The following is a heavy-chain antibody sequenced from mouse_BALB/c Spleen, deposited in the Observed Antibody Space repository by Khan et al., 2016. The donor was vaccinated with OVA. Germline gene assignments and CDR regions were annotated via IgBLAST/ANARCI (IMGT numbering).Heavy chain of an antibody. CDR1: GYTFTNYG. Sequence: QIQLVQSGPELKKPGETVKISCKASGYTFTNYGMNWVKQAPGKGLKWMGWINTYTGEPTYADDFKGRFAFSLETSASTAYLQINNLKNEDTVTYFCASGGYWYFEVWGAGTTVTVSS. V-gene: IGHV9-3-1*01. CDR3: ASGGYWYFEV. D-gene: IGHD1-1*02. CDR2: INTYTGEP. J-gene: IGHJ1*01.